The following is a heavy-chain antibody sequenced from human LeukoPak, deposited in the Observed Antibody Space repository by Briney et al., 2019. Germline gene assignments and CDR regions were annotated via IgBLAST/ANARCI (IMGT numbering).Heavy chain of an antibody. CDR2: INSDGTYT. CDR1: GFTFSSYW. D-gene: IGHD7-27*01. Sequence: PGGSLRLSCAASGFTFSSYWMHWVRQAPGKGLVWVSRINSDGTYTSHADFVEGRFTISRDNAKNSLFLQMNSLRAEDTAVYYCARSSRLGYYYGMDVWGQGTTVTVSS. V-gene: IGHV3-74*01. CDR3: ARSSRLGYYYGMDV. J-gene: IGHJ6*02.